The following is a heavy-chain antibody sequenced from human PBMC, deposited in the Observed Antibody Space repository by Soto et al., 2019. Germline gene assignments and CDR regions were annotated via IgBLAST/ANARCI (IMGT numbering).Heavy chain of an antibody. V-gene: IGHV1-69*19. CDR1: GGTFNTYA. CDR3: AREVLVHAPAFVY. D-gene: IGHD3-10*01. J-gene: IGHJ4*02. Sequence: QVQLVQSGAEMKKPGSSVKVSCQSSGGTFNTYAMNWVRQAPGQGPEWMGDISPMFGAANYAPKFQCRVTITADESTSTSYKQLGGLTSEDTALLFCAREVLVHAPAFVYWGQGTLVTVSS. CDR2: ISPMFGAA.